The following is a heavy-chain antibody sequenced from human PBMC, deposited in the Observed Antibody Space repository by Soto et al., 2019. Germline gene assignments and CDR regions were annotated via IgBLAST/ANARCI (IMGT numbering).Heavy chain of an antibody. CDR1: GDTFRNYA. Sequence: GASVKFSCKASGDTFRNYAITWVSQAPGQGLEWMGGIIPIFATSTYAQNFLGRVTFTADESTSTSYMYLSILTSEDTAVYYCATVSPHTHDNSPHYVDHWGQGTRVTVSS. J-gene: IGHJ4*02. V-gene: IGHV1-69*13. CDR3: ATVSPHTHDNSPHYVDH. D-gene: IGHD3-9*01. CDR2: IIPIFATS.